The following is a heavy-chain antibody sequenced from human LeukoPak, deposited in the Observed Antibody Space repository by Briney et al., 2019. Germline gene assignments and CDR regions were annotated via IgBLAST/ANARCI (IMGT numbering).Heavy chain of an antibody. CDR2: INPNSGGT. V-gene: IGHV1-2*02. J-gene: IGHJ4*02. CDR3: ARESPNSGWLFDY. D-gene: IGHD6-19*01. Sequence: GASVKVSCKASGYTFTSYYMHWVRQAPGQGLEWMGWINPNSGGTNYAQKFQGRVTMTRDTSISTAYMELSRLRSDDTAVYYCARESPNSGWLFDYWGQGTLVTVSS. CDR1: GYTFTSYY.